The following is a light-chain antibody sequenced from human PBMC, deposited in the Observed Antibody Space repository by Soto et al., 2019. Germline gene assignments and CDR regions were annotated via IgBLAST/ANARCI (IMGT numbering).Light chain of an antibody. CDR3: RQYNSWPRVT. Sequence: DIMMTQSPGTLSTSPGDGVTLSCTASQSVSINLAWYQQKPGQPPRLLLYGASTWATGIPVRFRGSGSGTEFTLTIISLLSEDSAVSYCRQYNSWPRVTFGPGNKVDIK. V-gene: IGKV3-15*01. CDR1: QSVSIN. CDR2: GAS. J-gene: IGKJ3*01.